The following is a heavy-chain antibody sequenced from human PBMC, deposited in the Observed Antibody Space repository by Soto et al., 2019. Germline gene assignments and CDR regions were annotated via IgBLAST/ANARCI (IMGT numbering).Heavy chain of an antibody. J-gene: IGHJ4*02. V-gene: IGHV4-39*01. CDR2: IKYSGHT. CDR1: GGSISSISYY. Sequence: QLQLQESGPGLVKPSETLALTCTVSGGSISSISYYWGWIRQPPGKGLEWIGSIKYSGHTFYNPCLKSRVTMSVDTSKNQFSLRLSSVTAAETAVYYCARVDIAVVPSTTFDYWGQGTLVTVSS. D-gene: IGHD2-2*01. CDR3: ARVDIAVVPSTTFDY.